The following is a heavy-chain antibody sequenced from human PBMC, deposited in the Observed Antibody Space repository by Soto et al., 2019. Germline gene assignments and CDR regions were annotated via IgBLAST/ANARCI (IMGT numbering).Heavy chain of an antibody. Sequence: PGGSLRLSCAASGFTFSSYGMHWVRQAPGKGLEWVAVISYDGSNKYYADSVKGRFTISRDNSKNTLYLQMNSLRAEDTAVYYCAKDNYDSTLFDYWGQGTLVTVSS. D-gene: IGHD3-22*01. CDR3: AKDNYDSTLFDY. CDR1: GFTFSSYG. CDR2: ISYDGSNK. V-gene: IGHV3-30*18. J-gene: IGHJ4*02.